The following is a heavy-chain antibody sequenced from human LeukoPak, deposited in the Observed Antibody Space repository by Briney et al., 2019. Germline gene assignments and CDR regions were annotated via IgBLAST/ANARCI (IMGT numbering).Heavy chain of an antibody. CDR3: AGTQYYDSSDFYYDF. CDR1: GGSINNNNW. CDR2: IYYGGHA. V-gene: IGHV4-4*02. D-gene: IGHD4-11*01. Sequence: PSGTLSLTCTISGGSINNNNWWTWVRQPPGEGLEWIGEIYYGGHANYNASLKSRASISLDKSKSQFSLQLNSVTAADTAVYYCAGTQYYDSSDFYYDFWGQGTLVTVSS. J-gene: IGHJ4*02.